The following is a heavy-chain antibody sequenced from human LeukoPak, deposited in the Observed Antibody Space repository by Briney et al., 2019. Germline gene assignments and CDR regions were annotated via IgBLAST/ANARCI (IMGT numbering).Heavy chain of an antibody. CDR3: AKVPSIVVVTSFDY. J-gene: IGHJ4*02. D-gene: IGHD3-22*01. CDR2: ISGSGGST. CDR1: GFTFSSYA. Sequence: GGSLRLSCAASGFTFSSYAMSWVRQAPGKGLEWVSAISGSGGSTYYADSVKGRFTISRGNSKNTLYLQMNSLRAEDTAVYYCAKVPSIVVVTSFDYWGQGTLVTVSS. V-gene: IGHV3-23*01.